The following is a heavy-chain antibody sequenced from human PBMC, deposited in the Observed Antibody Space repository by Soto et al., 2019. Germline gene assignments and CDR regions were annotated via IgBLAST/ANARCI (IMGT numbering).Heavy chain of an antibody. V-gene: IGHV3-7*01. J-gene: IGHJ5*02. Sequence: GGSLRLSCAASGFTFSSYWMSWVRQAPGKGPEWVANIKEDGGEMYYVGSVKGRFTISRDNAKNSLYLQMNSLRAEDTAVYYCAKGMAVAANWFDPWGQGTLVTVSS. CDR1: GFTFSSYW. CDR2: IKEDGGEM. CDR3: AKGMAVAANWFDP. D-gene: IGHD6-19*01.